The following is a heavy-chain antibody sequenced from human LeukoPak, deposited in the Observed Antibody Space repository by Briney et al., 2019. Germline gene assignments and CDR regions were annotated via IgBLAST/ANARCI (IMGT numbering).Heavy chain of an antibody. CDR2: IDTNTGNP. Sequence: ASVNVSCKASGYTFTSYAMNWVRQAPGQGLEWMGWIDTNTGNPTYAQGFTGRFVFSLDTSVSTAYLQISSLKAEDTAVYYCASGYSSSWGSFDPWGQGTLVTVSS. D-gene: IGHD6-13*01. CDR3: ASGYSSSWGSFDP. CDR1: GYTFTSYA. J-gene: IGHJ5*02. V-gene: IGHV7-4-1*02.